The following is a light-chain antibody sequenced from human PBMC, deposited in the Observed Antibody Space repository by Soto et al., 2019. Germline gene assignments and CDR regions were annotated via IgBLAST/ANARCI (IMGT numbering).Light chain of an antibody. CDR1: SSDVGSYNL. Sequence: QSDLTQPPSVSGAPGQSITIYCTGTSSDVGSYNLVSWYQHHPDKAPKLMIYEGSKRPSGVSNRFCGSKSGNTAYLTISGLQAEDEADYYCCSYAGSSISVVFGGGTKVTVL. CDR3: CSYAGSSISVV. CDR2: EGS. J-gene: IGLJ2*01. V-gene: IGLV2-23*01.